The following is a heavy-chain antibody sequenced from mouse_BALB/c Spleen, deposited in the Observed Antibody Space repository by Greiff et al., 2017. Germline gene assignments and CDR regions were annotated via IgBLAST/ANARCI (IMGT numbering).Heavy chain of an antibody. J-gene: IGHJ4*01. CDR3: AREDYGSSYVMDY. CDR2: ISNGGGST. Sequence: EVQLVESGGGLVQPGGSLKLSCAASGFTFSSYTMSWVRQTPEKRLEWVAYISNGGGSTYYPDTVKGRFTISRDNAKNTLYLQMSSLKSEDTAMYYCAREDYGSSYVMDYWGQGTSVTVSS. V-gene: IGHV5-12-2*01. CDR1: GFTFSSYT. D-gene: IGHD1-1*01.